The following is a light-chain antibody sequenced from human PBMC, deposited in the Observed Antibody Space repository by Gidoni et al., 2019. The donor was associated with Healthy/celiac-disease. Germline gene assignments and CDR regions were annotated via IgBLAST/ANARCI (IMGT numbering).Light chain of an antibody. Sequence: QSVLTQPPSVSAAPGQKVTISCSGSSPNIGNNYVSWYQQLPGTAPKLLIYDTNKRPSGIPDRFSGSKSGTSATLGITGLQTGDEADYYCGTWDSSLSAWVFGGWTKLTVL. CDR1: SPNIGNNY. V-gene: IGLV1-51*01. CDR3: GTWDSSLSAWV. CDR2: DTN. J-gene: IGLJ3*02.